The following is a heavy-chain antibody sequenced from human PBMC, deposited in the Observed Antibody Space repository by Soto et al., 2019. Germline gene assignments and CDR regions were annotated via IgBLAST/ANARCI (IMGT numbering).Heavy chain of an antibody. D-gene: IGHD2-2*01. Sequence: PGGSLRLSCAASGFTFSDYWMHWVRQTPGKGLVWVSRINRDGGITAYADSVKGRFTISRDNAKNTLYLLMNSLRAEDTAVYYCARDRAPGEMATSFDFWGQGTLVTVSS. CDR2: INRDGGIT. CDR1: GFTFSDYW. CDR3: ARDRAPGEMATSFDF. J-gene: IGHJ4*02. V-gene: IGHV3-74*01.